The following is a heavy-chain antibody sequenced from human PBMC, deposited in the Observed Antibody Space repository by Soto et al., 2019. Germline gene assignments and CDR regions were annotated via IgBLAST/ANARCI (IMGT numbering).Heavy chain of an antibody. CDR1: GGSISSGGYS. CDR3: ARDDLYGGWFDP. J-gene: IGHJ5*02. Sequence: QLPLQESGSGLVKPSQTLSLTCAVSGGSISSGGYSWNWIRQPPGKGLEWIGYIYHSGYTYYNPSLKSRVTISVDKSKNQFSLHLNSVTAADTAVYYCARDDLYGGWFDPWGQGTLVTVSS. CDR2: IYHSGYT. D-gene: IGHD4-17*01. V-gene: IGHV4-30-2*01.